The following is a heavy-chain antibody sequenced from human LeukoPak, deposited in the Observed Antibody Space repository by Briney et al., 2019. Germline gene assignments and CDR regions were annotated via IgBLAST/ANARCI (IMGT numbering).Heavy chain of an antibody. Sequence: PGGSLRLSCAASGFTFSSYSMNWVRQAPGKGLEWVSAISGSGGSTYYADSVKGRFTISRDNSKNTLYLQMNSLRAEDTAVYYCAKNGLVPELYDYWGQETLVTASS. CDR1: GFTFSSYS. V-gene: IGHV3-23*01. CDR2: ISGSGGST. CDR3: AKNGLVPELYDY. J-gene: IGHJ4*02. D-gene: IGHD1-26*01.